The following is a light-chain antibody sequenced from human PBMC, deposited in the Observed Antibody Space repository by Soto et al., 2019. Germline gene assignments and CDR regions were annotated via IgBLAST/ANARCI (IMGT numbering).Light chain of an antibody. J-gene: IGLJ2*01. Sequence: QSALTQPPSASGSTGQSVTISCTGTSSDVGGYNYVSWYQQHPGKAPKLMIYEVSKRPSGVPDRFSGSKSGNTASLTVSGLQAEDEADYYCSSYAGSNNLVFGGGTKLTLL. CDR3: SSYAGSNNLV. V-gene: IGLV2-8*01. CDR1: SSDVGGYNY. CDR2: EVS.